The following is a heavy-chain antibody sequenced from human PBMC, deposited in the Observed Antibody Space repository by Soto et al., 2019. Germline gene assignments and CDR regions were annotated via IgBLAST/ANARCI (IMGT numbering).Heavy chain of an antibody. CDR1: GGSFSGYY. D-gene: IGHD2-2*01. CDR2: SNHVGST. V-gene: IGHV4-34*01. CDR3: ASVLIAGVTTD. J-gene: IGHJ4*02. Sequence: QVQLQQGGAGLLKPSETLSLTCAVYGGSFSGYYWSWIRQPPGKGLEWIGESNHVGSTNYNPSLKSRVTMSVDPSRNQFSLRLTSVTAADTAVYYCASVLIAGVTTDCGQGTLVIVSS.